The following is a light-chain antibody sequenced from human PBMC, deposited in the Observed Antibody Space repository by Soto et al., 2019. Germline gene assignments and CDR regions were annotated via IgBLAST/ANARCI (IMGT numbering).Light chain of an antibody. CDR1: QAITNY. Sequence: DIQMTQSPSSLSASVGDRVTVTCQASQAITNYLSWYQQKPGKAPKLLISDASNLEIGVPSRFSGRGSGTDFSLTIDNMQPEDFATYFCQQYDDLPLTFGGGTKVEV. J-gene: IGKJ4*01. V-gene: IGKV1-33*01. CDR2: DAS. CDR3: QQYDDLPLT.